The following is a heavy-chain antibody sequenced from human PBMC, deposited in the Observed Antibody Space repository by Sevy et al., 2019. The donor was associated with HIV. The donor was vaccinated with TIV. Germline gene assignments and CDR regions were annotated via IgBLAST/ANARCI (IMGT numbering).Heavy chain of an antibody. V-gene: IGHV3-33*01. J-gene: IGHJ6*02. CDR2: IRYDGSNK. Sequence: GGSLRLSCAASGFTLSSYGMHWVRQAPGKGLEWVAVIRYDGSNKYYADSVKGRFTISRDNSKNNLYLQMNSLRAEDTAVYYCARDRLGITISAEWGGGMDVWGQGTTVTVSS. CDR3: ARDRLGITISAEWGGGMDV. D-gene: IGHD3-3*01. CDR1: GFTLSSYG.